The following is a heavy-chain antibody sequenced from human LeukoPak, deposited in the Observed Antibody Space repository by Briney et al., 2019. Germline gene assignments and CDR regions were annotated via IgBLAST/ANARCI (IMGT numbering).Heavy chain of an antibody. Sequence: ASVKVSCKVSGYTLTELSMHWVRQAPGKGLEWLGGFDPEDGETIYAQKFQGRVTMTEDTSTDTAYMELSSLRSEDTAVYYCAKSGYSYGGYYYYGMDVWGQGTTVTVSS. J-gene: IGHJ6*02. V-gene: IGHV1-24*01. D-gene: IGHD5-18*01. CDR1: GYTLTELS. CDR2: FDPEDGET. CDR3: AKSGYSYGGYYYYGMDV.